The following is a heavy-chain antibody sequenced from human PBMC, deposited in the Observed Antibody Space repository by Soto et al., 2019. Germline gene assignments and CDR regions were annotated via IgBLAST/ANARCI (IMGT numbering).Heavy chain of an antibody. Sequence: GGSLRLSCAASGFTFSSYAMHWVRQAPGKGLEWVAVISYDGSNKYYADSVKGRLTISRDNSKNTVHLQMNGLRAEDTAIYYCVKDWSGDKCPCMDVWGQGTTVTVSS. V-gene: IGHV3-30*14. CDR2: ISYDGSNK. D-gene: IGHD3-3*01. CDR3: VKDWSGDKCPCMDV. J-gene: IGHJ6*02. CDR1: GFTFSSYA.